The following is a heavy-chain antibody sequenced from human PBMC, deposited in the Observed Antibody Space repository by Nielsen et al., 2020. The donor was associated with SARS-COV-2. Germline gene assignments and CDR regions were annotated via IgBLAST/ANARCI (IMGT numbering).Heavy chain of an antibody. CDR2: ISWNSGSI. D-gene: IGHD3-22*01. V-gene: IGHV3-9*01. J-gene: IGHJ4*02. CDR3: AKDMNYYDSSGYYHGYYFDY. Sequence: VRQAPGKGLEWVSGISWNSGSIGYADSVKGRFTISRDNAKNSLYLQMNSLRAEDTALYYCAKDMNYYDSSGYYHGYYFDYWGQGTLVTVSS.